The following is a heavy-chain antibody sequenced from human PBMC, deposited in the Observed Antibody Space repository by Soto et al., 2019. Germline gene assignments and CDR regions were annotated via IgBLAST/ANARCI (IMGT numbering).Heavy chain of an antibody. CDR2: ISGSGGST. Sequence: EVPLLESGGGLVQPGGSLRLSCAASGFTFSSYAMSWVRQAPGKGLEWVSAISGSGGSTYYADSVKGRFTISRDNSKNTLYLQMNSLRAEDTAVYYCAKDQEKDYGDYVEWFDPWGQGTLVTVSS. D-gene: IGHD4-17*01. CDR3: AKDQEKDYGDYVEWFDP. CDR1: GFTFSSYA. V-gene: IGHV3-23*01. J-gene: IGHJ5*02.